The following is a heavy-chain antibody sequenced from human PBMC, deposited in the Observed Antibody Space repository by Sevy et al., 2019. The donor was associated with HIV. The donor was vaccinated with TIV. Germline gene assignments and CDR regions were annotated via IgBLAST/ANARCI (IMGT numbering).Heavy chain of an antibody. Sequence: GSLRLSCAASGFTFSSYALNWVRQAPGKGLEWVSTISGSGGSTYYAGSVKGRFTISRDNSKNTLYLQMDSLRAEDTAVYYCAKDRYHTSGYYPEGAFDIWGQGTMVTVSS. J-gene: IGHJ3*02. D-gene: IGHD3-22*01. CDR3: AKDRYHTSGYYPEGAFDI. V-gene: IGHV3-23*01. CDR2: ISGSGGST. CDR1: GFTFSSYA.